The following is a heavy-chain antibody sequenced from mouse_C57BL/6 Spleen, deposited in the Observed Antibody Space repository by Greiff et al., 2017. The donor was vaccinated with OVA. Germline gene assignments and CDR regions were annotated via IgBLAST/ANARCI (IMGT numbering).Heavy chain of an antibody. CDR2: INYDGSST. V-gene: IGHV5-16*01. J-gene: IGHJ3*01. CDR1: GFTFSDYY. Sequence: EVKVVESEGGLVQPGSSMKLSCTASGFTFSDYYMAWVRQVPEKGLEWVANINYDGSSTYYLDSLKSRFIISRDNAKNILYLQMSSLKSEDTATYYCAREDSNFWFAYWGQGTLVTVSA. D-gene: IGHD2-5*01. CDR3: AREDSNFWFAY.